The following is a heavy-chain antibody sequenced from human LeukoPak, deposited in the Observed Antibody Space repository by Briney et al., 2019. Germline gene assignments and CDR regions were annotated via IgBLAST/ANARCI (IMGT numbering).Heavy chain of an antibody. CDR1: GGSISSGGYY. D-gene: IGHD3-22*01. V-gene: IGHV4-31*03. Sequence: SQTLSLTCTVSGGSISSGGYYWSWIRQHPGKGLEWIGYIYYSGSTYYNLSLKSRVTISVDTSKNQFSLKLSSVTAADTAVYYCAREFYYDSSGYYYGLEDAFDIWGQGTMVTVSS. J-gene: IGHJ3*02. CDR2: IYYSGST. CDR3: AREFYYDSSGYYYGLEDAFDI.